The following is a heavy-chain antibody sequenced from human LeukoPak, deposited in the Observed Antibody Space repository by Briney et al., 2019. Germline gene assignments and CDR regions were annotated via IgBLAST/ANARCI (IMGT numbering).Heavy chain of an antibody. D-gene: IGHD4-11*01. CDR3: ARNSNPTRGKYYYYLDV. CDR1: GGSISSYY. CDR2: IYTSGST. V-gene: IGHV4-4*09. Sequence: SETLSLTCTVSGGSISSYYGSWIRQSPGKGLEWIGYIYTSGSTNYNPSLKSRVTISVDTSKNQFSLKLSSVTAADTAVYYCARNSNPTRGKYYYYLDVWAKGTTVTVSS. J-gene: IGHJ6*03.